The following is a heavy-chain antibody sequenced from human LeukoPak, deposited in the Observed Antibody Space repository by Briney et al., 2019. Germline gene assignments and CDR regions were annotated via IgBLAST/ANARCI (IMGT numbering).Heavy chain of an antibody. V-gene: IGHV3-23*01. J-gene: IGHJ5*02. CDR2: ISGSGGNT. D-gene: IGHD5-12*01. CDR1: GFTFRSYA. Sequence: GGSLRLSCAASGFTFRSYAMNWVRQAPGKGLEWVSGISGSGGNTYYADSVKGRFTISRDNSKNTLYLQMNSLRAEDTAVYYCAKETSGYVGANWFDPWGQGTLVTVSS. CDR3: AKETSGYVGANWFDP.